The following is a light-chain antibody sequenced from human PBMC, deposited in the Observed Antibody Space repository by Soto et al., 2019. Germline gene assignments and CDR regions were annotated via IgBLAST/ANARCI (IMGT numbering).Light chain of an antibody. Sequence: EIVLTQSPATLSLSPGERATLSCRASQSVSSYLAWYQQKPGQAPRLLIYDAFNRATGITARFSGSGSGTDFTLTISSLEPEDFAVYYCQQRSSWPFTFGPGTKVDI. J-gene: IGKJ3*01. CDR1: QSVSSY. V-gene: IGKV3-11*01. CDR2: DAF. CDR3: QQRSSWPFT.